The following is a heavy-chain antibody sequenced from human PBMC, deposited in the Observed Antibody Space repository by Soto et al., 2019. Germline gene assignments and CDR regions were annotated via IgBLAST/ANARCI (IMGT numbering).Heavy chain of an antibody. D-gene: IGHD6-13*01. CDR2: INAGNGDT. CDR1: GYTFTSYA. CDR3: AFRGRYSNPYGMDV. J-gene: IGHJ6*02. V-gene: IGHV1-3*01. Sequence: ASVKVSCKASGYTFTSYAMHWVLQAPGQRLEWMGWINAGNGDTKYSQKFQGRVTITRDTSASTAYMELSSLRSEDTAVYYCAFRGRYSNPYGMDVWGQGTTVTVSS.